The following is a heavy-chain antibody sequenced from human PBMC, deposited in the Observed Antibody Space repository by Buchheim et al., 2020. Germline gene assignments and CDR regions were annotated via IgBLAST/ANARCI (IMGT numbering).Heavy chain of an antibody. Sequence: QVQLVESWGGVVQPGRSLRLSCAASGFTFSSYGMHWVRQAPGKGLEWVAVISYDGSNKYYADSVKGRFTISRANSKNTLYRQMNSLRAEDMAVYYCAKDSLDIVVVVAANYYYGMDVWGQGTT. D-gene: IGHD2-15*01. J-gene: IGHJ6*02. CDR2: ISYDGSNK. CDR3: AKDSLDIVVVVAANYYYGMDV. CDR1: GFTFSSYG. V-gene: IGHV3-30*18.